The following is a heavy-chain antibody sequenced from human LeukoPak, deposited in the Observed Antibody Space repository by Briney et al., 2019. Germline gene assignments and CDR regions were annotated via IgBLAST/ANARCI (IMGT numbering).Heavy chain of an antibody. CDR1: GGSVSSSNW. D-gene: IGHD3-22*01. CDR2: IYHSGST. Sequence: SGTLSLTCAVSGGSVSSSNWWSWVRQPPGKGLEWIGEIYHSGSTNYNPSLKSRVTISVDKSKNQFSLKLSSVTAADTAVYYCARGRVGYSSGYYRSYFDYWGQGTLVTVSS. J-gene: IGHJ4*02. CDR3: ARGRVGYSSGYYRSYFDY. V-gene: IGHV4-4*02.